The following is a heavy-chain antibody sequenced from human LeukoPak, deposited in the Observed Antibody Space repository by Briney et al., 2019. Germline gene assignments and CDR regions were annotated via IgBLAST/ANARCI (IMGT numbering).Heavy chain of an antibody. CDR1: GFTFSDYN. Sequence: TGGSLRLSCAASGFTFSDYNMSWIRQAPGKGLEWVSYISSSGSTIYYADSVKGRFTISRDNAKNSLYLQMNSLRAEDTAVYYCARDVNLYYDCVWGSSYWGQGTLVTVSS. CDR3: ARDVNLYYDCVWGSSY. V-gene: IGHV3-11*04. J-gene: IGHJ4*02. D-gene: IGHD3-16*01. CDR2: ISSSGSTI.